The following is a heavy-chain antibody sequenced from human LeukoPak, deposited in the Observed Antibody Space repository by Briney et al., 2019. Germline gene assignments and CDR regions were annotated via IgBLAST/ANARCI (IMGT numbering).Heavy chain of an antibody. Sequence: SETLSLTCAVYGGSFSGYYWSWIRQPAGKGLERIGRIYSSGSTNYNPSLKSRVTMSVDTSMNQFSLNLNSLTAADTAVYYCARGSSGWYSIDYWGQGILVTVSS. V-gene: IGHV4-59*10. D-gene: IGHD6-19*01. CDR3: ARGSSGWYSIDY. CDR2: IYSSGST. CDR1: GGSFSGYY. J-gene: IGHJ4*02.